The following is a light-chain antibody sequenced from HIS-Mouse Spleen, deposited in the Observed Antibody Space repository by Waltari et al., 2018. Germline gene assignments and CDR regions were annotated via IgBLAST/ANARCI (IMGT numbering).Light chain of an antibody. CDR2: EGS. J-gene: IGLJ3*02. Sequence: QSALTQPASVSGSPGRSNTISCTGSSRDLGSYNLVSWYPQHPGKAPKLMIYEGSKRPSGVSNRFSGSKSGNTASLTISGLQAEDEADYYCCSYAGSSWVFGGGTNLTVL. CDR3: CSYAGSSWV. V-gene: IGLV2-23*01. CDR1: SRDLGSYNL.